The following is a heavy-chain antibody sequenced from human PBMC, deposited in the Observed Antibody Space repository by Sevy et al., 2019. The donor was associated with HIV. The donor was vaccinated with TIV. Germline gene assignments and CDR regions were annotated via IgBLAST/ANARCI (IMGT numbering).Heavy chain of an antibody. V-gene: IGHV3-30-3*01. CDR2: ISYNGGHT. CDR1: GFTFRSYA. Sequence: GGSLRLSCAASGFTFRSYAMTWVRQAPGKGLEWVAVISYNGGHTFYGDSVKGRFIISRDNSKNTLYLEMNSLKVEDTALYYCARESGYTVNWSPGDHWGQGTLVTVSS. D-gene: IGHD1-1*01. J-gene: IGHJ4*02. CDR3: ARESGYTVNWSPGDH.